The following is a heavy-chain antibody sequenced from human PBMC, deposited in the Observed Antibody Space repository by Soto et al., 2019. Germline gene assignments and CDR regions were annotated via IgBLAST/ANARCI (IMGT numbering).Heavy chain of an antibody. CDR3: AGGGDGGD. V-gene: IGHV1-18*01. Sequence: QVHLVQSGAEVKKPGASVKVSCKGSGYAFTTYGITWVRQAPGQGLEWMGWISAHNGNTNYAQKLQGRVTVTRDTSTSTAYMELRSLRSDDTAVYDWAGGGDGGDWGQGALVTVSS. CDR1: GYAFTTYG. D-gene: IGHD3-16*01. CDR2: ISAHNGNT. J-gene: IGHJ4*02.